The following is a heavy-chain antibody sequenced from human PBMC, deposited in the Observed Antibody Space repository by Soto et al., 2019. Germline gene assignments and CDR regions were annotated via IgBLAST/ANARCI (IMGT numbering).Heavy chain of an antibody. V-gene: IGHV3-30-3*01. CDR2: ISYDGSNK. D-gene: IGHD6-13*01. CDR1: GFTFSSYA. CDR3: ARDRQYSSSWLDY. Sequence: QVQLVESGGGVVQPGRSLRLCCAASGFTFSSYAMHWVRQAPGKGLEWVAVISYDGSNKYYADSVKGRFTISRDNSKNTLYLQMNSLRAEDTAVYYCARDRQYSSSWLDYWGQGTLVTVSS. J-gene: IGHJ4*02.